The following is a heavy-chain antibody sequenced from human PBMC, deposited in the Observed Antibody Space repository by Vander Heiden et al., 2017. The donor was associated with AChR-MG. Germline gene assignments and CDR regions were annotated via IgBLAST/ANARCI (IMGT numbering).Heavy chain of an antibody. D-gene: IGHD6-13*01. CDR3: ARSYSSSWYGYFQR. CDR1: GFTFSSYD. CDR2: IGTVGDT. J-gene: IGHJ1*01. V-gene: IGHV3-13*01. Sequence: EVQLVESGGGLVQPGGSLSLTCAASGFTFSSYDMHWVRQVTGKGLEWVSAIGTVGDTYYPGSVKGRFTISRENAKNSLYLQMNSLRAGDTAVYYCARSYSSSWYGYFQRWGQGTLVTVSS.